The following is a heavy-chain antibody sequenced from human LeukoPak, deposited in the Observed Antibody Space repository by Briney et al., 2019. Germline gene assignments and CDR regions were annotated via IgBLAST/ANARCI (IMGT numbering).Heavy chain of an antibody. CDR1: GRPINSFH. D-gene: IGHD3-9*01. Sequence: SDTLTLLCTLWGRPINSFHGRWPRQPPGKGGEGMRYIYYSGSTKYSPSLKSRVPISVDTSKNQFSLKLSSVTAADTAVYYCARIGFAILTGYYYAFDIWGQGTMVTVSS. CDR3: ARIGFAILTGYYYAFDI. J-gene: IGHJ3*02. V-gene: IGHV4-59*07. CDR2: IYYSGST.